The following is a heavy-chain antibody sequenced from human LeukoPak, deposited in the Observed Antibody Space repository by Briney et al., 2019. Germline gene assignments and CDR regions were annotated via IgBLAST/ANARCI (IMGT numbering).Heavy chain of an antibody. D-gene: IGHD3-9*01. CDR3: ARRDYDILTGHYFDY. V-gene: IGHV5-51*01. CDR2: IYPGDSDT. Sequence: GESLKISCKGSGYSFTSYWIGWVRQMPGKGLEWMGIIYPGDSDTRYSPSFQGQVTISADKSISTAYLQWSSLKASDTAMYYCARRDYDILTGHYFDYWGQGTLVIVSS. J-gene: IGHJ4*02. CDR1: GYSFTSYW.